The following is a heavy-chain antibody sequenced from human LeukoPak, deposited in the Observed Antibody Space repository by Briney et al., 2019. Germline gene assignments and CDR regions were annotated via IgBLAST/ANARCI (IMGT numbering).Heavy chain of an antibody. Sequence: AGALQNSCKGSGYSFTSYCIGWVGRLPARDGAGMGGIYPGGCDTRYSPSFQGQVTISADKSISTAYLQWSSLKASDTAMYYCARLFGELIPLQNYYYYYYMDVWGKGTTVTVSS. D-gene: IGHD3-10*01. CDR2: IYPGGCDT. V-gene: IGHV5-51*01. CDR3: ARLFGELIPLQNYYYYYYMDV. J-gene: IGHJ6*03. CDR1: GYSFTSYC.